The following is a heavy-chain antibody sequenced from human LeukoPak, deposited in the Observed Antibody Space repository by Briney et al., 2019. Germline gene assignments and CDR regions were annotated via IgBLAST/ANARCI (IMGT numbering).Heavy chain of an antibody. CDR3: ARGNYDFWSGYYTGIPYYMDV. Sequence: GGSLRLSCAASGFTFSDYYMSWIRQAPGKGLEWVSYISSSGSTIYYADSVKGRFTISRDNAKNSLYLQMNSLRAEGTAVYYCARGNYDFWSGYYTGIPYYMDVWGQGTLVTVSS. V-gene: IGHV3-11*04. CDR1: GFTFSDYY. CDR2: ISSSGSTI. D-gene: IGHD3-3*01. J-gene: IGHJ4*02.